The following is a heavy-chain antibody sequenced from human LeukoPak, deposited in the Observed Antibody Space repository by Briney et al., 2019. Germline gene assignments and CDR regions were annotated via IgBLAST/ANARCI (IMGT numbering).Heavy chain of an antibody. CDR2: VYYTGNT. V-gene: IGHV4-59*08. D-gene: IGHD6-13*01. Sequence: SETLSLTCTVSGGSINTYYWSWLRQPPGKGLEWIGHVYYTGNTKYNPSLKSRVTISVDTSKNQFSLKLSSVTAADTAVYYRARGDYSSSWYEYNWFDPWGQGTLVTVSS. J-gene: IGHJ5*02. CDR1: GGSINTYY. CDR3: ARGDYSSSWYEYNWFDP.